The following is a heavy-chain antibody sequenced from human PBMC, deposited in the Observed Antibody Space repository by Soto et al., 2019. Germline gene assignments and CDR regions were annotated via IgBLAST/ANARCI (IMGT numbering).Heavy chain of an antibody. CDR1: GFTVSSYS. V-gene: IGHV3-21*01. J-gene: IGHJ4*02. D-gene: IGHD1-26*01. CDR3: ARAVGAKGPY. CDR2: ISSSSSYI. Sequence: GGSLRLSCAASGFTVSSYSMNWVRQAPGKGLEWVSSISSSSSYIYYADSVKGRFTISRDNAKNSLYLQMNSLRAEDTAVYYCARAVGAKGPYWGQGTLVTVSS.